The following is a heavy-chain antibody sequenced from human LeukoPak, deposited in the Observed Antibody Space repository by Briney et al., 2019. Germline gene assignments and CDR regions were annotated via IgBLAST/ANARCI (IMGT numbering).Heavy chain of an antibody. CDR1: GGSISSYY. Sequence: PSETLSLTCTVSGGSISSYYWSWIRQPPGKGLEWIGYIYYSGSTNYNPSLKSRVTISVDTSKNQFSLKLSSVTAADTAVYYSPRRILSDYWGQGTLVTVSS. V-gene: IGHV4-59*01. CDR3: PRRILSDY. CDR2: IYYSGST. D-gene: IGHD3-9*01. J-gene: IGHJ4*02.